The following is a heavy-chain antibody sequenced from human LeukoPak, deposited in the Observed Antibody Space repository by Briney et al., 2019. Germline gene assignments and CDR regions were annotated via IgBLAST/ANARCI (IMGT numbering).Heavy chain of an antibody. D-gene: IGHD3-10*01. CDR2: IYYSGST. CDR3: ARIQIWFGETKFDP. CDR1: GGSISSSSYY. V-gene: IGHV4-39*01. Sequence: SETLSLTCTVSGGSISSSSYYWGWIRQPPGKGPEWIGNIYYSGSTYYNPSLKSRVTISVDTSKNQFSLKLSSVTAADTAVYYCARIQIWFGETKFDPWGQGTLVTVSS. J-gene: IGHJ5*02.